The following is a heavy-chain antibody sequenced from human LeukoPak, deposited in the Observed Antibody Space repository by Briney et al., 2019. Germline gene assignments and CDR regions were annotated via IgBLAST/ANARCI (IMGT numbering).Heavy chain of an antibody. D-gene: IGHD3-22*01. Sequence: SETLSLTCTVSGGSITNSHYYWGWIRQSPGKGLEWIGNIYDSGSTYYNPSLKRRVTISVDTSKNQFSLKLSSVTAADTAVYYCAREGTYYYDSSGPTGHWGQGTLVTVSS. CDR2: IYDSGST. J-gene: IGHJ1*01. CDR1: GGSITNSHYY. V-gene: IGHV4-39*07. CDR3: AREGTYYYDSSGPTGH.